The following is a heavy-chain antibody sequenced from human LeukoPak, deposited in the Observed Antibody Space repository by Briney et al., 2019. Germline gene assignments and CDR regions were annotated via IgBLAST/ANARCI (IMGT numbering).Heavy chain of an antibody. CDR2: IYYSGST. CDR3: ARSDYWLAPRDYMDV. V-gene: IGHV4-61*08. D-gene: IGHD4/OR15-4a*01. Sequence: SGPTLVNPTQALTLTCTFSGFSLTTSGVCVSWIRQPPGKALEWIGYIYYSGSTNYNPSLKSRVTISVDTSKNQFSLKLSSVTAADTAVYYCARSDYWLAPRDYMDVWGKGTTVTVSS. J-gene: IGHJ6*03. CDR1: GFSLTTSGVC.